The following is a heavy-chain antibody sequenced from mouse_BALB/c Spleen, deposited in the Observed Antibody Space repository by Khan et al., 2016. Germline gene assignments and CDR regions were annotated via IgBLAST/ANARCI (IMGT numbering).Heavy chain of an antibody. J-gene: IGHJ4*01. CDR1: GFTFRSFG. V-gene: IGHV5-17*02. CDR2: ISSGASTI. D-gene: IGHD1-1*02. CDR3: SRGSIYALDY. Sequence: EVELVESGGDLVQPGGSRKLSCAASGFTFRSFGMHWVRQAPEKGLEWVAYISSGASTIYSTDTVKGRFTISRDNPKNTLFLQMTSLRSEDTAMYYCSRGSIYALDYWGQGTSVTVSS.